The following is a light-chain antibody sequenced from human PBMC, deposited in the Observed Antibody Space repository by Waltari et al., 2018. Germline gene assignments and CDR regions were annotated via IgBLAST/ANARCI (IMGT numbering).Light chain of an antibody. V-gene: IGLV8-61*01. CDR2: TTN. CDR1: SGPVSMSYS. Sequence: QNVVTQEPSLSVSPGGTVTLTCGLTSGPVSMSYSPPWYQQTPGQSPRTLIYTTNVRSSGVPDRFSGSIVGNKAALTITGAQPEDESDYYCSLYMAQGTWVFGGGTKLTVL. J-gene: IGLJ3*02. CDR3: SLYMAQGTWV.